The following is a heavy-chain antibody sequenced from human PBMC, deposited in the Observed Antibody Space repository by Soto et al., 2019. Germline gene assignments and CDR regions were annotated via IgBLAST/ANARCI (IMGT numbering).Heavy chain of an antibody. J-gene: IGHJ6*02. Sequence: SETLSLTCTVAGGSISSHYLSWIRPPPGKGLEWIGYIYYSGSTNYNPSLKSRVTISVDKSKNQFSLKLSSVTAADTAVYYCARVDSGGYYGMDVWGQGTTVTVSS. CDR2: IYYSGST. D-gene: IGHD3-10*01. CDR1: GGSISSHY. V-gene: IGHV4-59*11. CDR3: ARVDSGGYYGMDV.